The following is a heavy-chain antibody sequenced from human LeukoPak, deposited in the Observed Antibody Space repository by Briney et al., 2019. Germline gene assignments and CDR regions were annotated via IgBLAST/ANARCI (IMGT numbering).Heavy chain of an antibody. CDR2: ISYDGSNE. CDR3: AKVSFEWLTAREDLYYMDV. Sequence: PGRSLRLSCAASGFTFSSYGMHWVRQAPGKGLEWVALISYDGSNEYYADSVKGRFTISRDNSKNTLYLQMNSLRAEDTAVYYCAKVSFEWLTAREDLYYMDVWGKGTTVTVSS. CDR1: GFTFSSYG. V-gene: IGHV3-30*18. J-gene: IGHJ6*03. D-gene: IGHD3-3*01.